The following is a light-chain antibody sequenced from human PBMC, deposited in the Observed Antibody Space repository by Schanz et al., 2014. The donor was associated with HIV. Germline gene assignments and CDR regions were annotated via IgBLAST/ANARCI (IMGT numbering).Light chain of an antibody. CDR1: RSNIKMNA. V-gene: IGLV1-44*01. Sequence: QSVLTQPPSASGTPGQRVTISCSGGRSNIKMNAGNWYQHPPGMGPKLLTYATHNRPSGVPDRFSGSGSDTSASLAISGLQSEDEADYYCAGWDDSLNVWVFGGGTKLTVL. J-gene: IGLJ3*02. CDR3: AGWDDSLNVWV. CDR2: ATH.